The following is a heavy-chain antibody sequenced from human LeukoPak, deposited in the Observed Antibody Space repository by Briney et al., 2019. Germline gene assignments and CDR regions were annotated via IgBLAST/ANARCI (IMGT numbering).Heavy chain of an antibody. CDR2: IYHSGST. D-gene: IGHD3-10*01. V-gene: IGHV4-30-2*01. CDR1: GGSISSGGYS. J-gene: IGHJ6*02. CDR3: ARVGNYYYYGRDV. Sequence: PSETLSLTCAVSGGSISSGGYSWSWIRQPPGKGLEWIGYIYHSGSTYYNPSLKSRVTISVDRSKNQFSLKLSSVTAADTAVYYCARVGNYYYYGRDVWGQGTTVTVSS.